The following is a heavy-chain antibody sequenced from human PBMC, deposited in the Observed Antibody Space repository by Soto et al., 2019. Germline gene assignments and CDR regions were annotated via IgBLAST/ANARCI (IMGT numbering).Heavy chain of an antibody. J-gene: IGHJ5*02. CDR1: GGSISSGGYS. D-gene: IGHD1-1*01. CDR3: ARETTPGWFDP. Sequence: QLQLQESGSGLVKPSQTLSLTCAVSGGSISSGGYSWSWIRQPPGKGLEWIGYIYHSGSTYYNPSPQGRVTISVDRSKNQFSLKLSSVTAADTAVYYCARETTPGWFDPWGQGTLVTVSS. V-gene: IGHV4-30-2*01. CDR2: IYHSGST.